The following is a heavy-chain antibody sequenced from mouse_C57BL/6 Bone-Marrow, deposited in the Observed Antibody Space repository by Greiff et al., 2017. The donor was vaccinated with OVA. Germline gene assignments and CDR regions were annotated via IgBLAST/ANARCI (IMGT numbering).Heavy chain of an antibody. V-gene: IGHV1-59*01. CDR1: GYTFTSYR. Sequence: QVQLQQPGAELVRPGTSVKLSCKASGYTFTSYRMHWVKQRPGQGLEWIGVIDPSDSYTNYNQKFKGKATLTVDTSSSTAYMQLSSLTSEDSAVYYWATRGFAYWGQGTLVTVSA. J-gene: IGHJ3*01. CDR3: ATRGFAY. CDR2: IDPSDSYT.